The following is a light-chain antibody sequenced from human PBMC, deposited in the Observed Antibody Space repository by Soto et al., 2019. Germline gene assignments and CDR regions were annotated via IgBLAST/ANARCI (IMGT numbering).Light chain of an antibody. V-gene: IGLV2-14*01. CDR1: SSDVGGYDY. J-gene: IGLJ3*02. Sequence: QPVLTQPASVSGSPGQSITLSCTGTSSDVGGYDYVSWYQQHPGKAPKLIISEVSNRPSGVSNRFSGSKSGNTASLTISGLQAEDEADYYCSSYSSSSIWVFGGGTKLTVL. CDR3: SSYSSSSIWV. CDR2: EVS.